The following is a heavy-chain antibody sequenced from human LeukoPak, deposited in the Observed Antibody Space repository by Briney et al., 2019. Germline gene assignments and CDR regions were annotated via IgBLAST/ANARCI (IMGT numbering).Heavy chain of an antibody. CDR3: ARALKGYSSSYNWFDP. CDR1: GGSFSGYY. J-gene: IGHJ5*02. D-gene: IGHD6-6*01. Sequence: SETLSLTCAVYGGSFSGYYWSWIRQPPGKGLEWIGEINRSGSTSYNPSLKSRVTISVDTSKNQFSLKLSSVTAADTAVYYCARALKGYSSSYNWFDPWGQGTLVTVSS. CDR2: INRSGST. V-gene: IGHV4-34*01.